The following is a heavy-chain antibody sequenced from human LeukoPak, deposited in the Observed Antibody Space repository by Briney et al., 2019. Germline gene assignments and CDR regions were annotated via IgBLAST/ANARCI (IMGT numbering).Heavy chain of an antibody. CDR2: IYYSGST. Sequence: SETLSLTCTVSGGSISSYYWSWIRHPPGKGLEWIGYIYYSGSTNYNPSLKSRVTISVDTSKNQFSLKLSSVTAADTAVYYCARSNSYGIFDYWGQGTLVTVSS. CDR1: GGSISSYY. V-gene: IGHV4-59*01. D-gene: IGHD5-18*01. CDR3: ARSNSYGIFDY. J-gene: IGHJ4*02.